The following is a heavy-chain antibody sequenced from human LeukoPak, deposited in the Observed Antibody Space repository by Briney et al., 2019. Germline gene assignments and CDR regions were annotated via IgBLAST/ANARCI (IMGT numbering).Heavy chain of an antibody. CDR1: GYTFTNYG. J-gene: IGHJ3*02. CDR3: ARRVAVARRDAFDI. Sequence: ASVKVSCKASGYTFTNYGISWVRQAPGQGLEWMGRISGYNGNTKYAQKVQGRVTMTTDTSTSTAYMELRSLKSDDTAVYYCARRVAVARRDAFDIWGQGTMVTVSS. CDR2: ISGYNGNT. V-gene: IGHV1-18*01. D-gene: IGHD6-19*01.